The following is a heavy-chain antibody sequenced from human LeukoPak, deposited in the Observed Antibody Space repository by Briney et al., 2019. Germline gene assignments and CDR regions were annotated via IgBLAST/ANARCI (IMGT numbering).Heavy chain of an antibody. J-gene: IGHJ4*02. CDR2: ISSSSSTI. CDR1: GFTFSSYS. V-gene: IGHV3-48*01. D-gene: IGHD5-24*01. Sequence: GRSLRLSCAASGFTFSSYSMNWVRQAPGKGLEWVSYISSSSSTIYYADSVKGRFTISRDNAKNSLYLQMNSLRAEDTAVYYCACEKMATITPFDYWGQGTLVTVSS. CDR3: ACEKMATITPFDY.